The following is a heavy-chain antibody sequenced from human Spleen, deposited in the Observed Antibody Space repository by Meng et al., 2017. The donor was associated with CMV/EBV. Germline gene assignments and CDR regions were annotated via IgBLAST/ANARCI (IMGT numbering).Heavy chain of an antibody. Sequence: ELSLSTYGLHCVRQAPGKGLEWVAVIWSDGSSKYYGDSVKGRFTISRDNSKNTLYLQMNSLRVEDTAVYYCAKDQCSTTRCHSPLDFWGQGTLVTVSS. V-gene: IGHV3-33*06. CDR3: AKDQCSTTRCHSPLDF. J-gene: IGHJ4*01. CDR2: IWSDGSSK. CDR1: ELSLSTYG. D-gene: IGHD2-2*01.